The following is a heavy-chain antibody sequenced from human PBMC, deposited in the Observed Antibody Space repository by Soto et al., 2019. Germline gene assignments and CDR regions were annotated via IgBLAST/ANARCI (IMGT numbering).Heavy chain of an antibody. CDR1: GFTFSSYA. Sequence: GGSLILSCAASGFTFSSYAMHWVRQAPGKGLEWVAVISYDGSNKYYADSVKGRFTISRDNSKNTLYLQMNSLRAEDTAVYYCARELRFLEWLSTFDYWGQGTLVTVSS. V-gene: IGHV3-30-3*01. CDR3: ARELRFLEWLSTFDY. D-gene: IGHD3-3*01. J-gene: IGHJ4*02. CDR2: ISYDGSNK.